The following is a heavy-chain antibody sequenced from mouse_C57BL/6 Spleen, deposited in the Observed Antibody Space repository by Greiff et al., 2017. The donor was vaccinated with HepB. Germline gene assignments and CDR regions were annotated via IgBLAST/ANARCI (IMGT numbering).Heavy chain of an antibody. CDR3: ARSYYGSSPWFAY. CDR2: IDPEDGDT. CDR1: GFNFTNYY. D-gene: IGHD1-1*01. Sequence: EVQLQQSGAELVKPGASVKLSCTASGFNFTNYYMHWVKQRPGQGLEWIGRIDPEDGDTKYAPKFQGKATITADTSSNTADMQLSSLTSEDTAVYYCARSYYGSSPWFAYWGQGTLVTVSA. V-gene: IGHV14-2*01. J-gene: IGHJ3*01.